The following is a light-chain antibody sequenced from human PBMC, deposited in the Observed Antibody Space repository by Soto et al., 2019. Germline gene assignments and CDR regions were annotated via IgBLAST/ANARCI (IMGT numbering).Light chain of an antibody. V-gene: IGKV1D-13*01. J-gene: IGKJ5*01. CDR2: AAS. CDR1: QVINSF. CDR3: QQLHDYPIT. Sequence: AIQLTQSPASLSASGGDRSTITCLASQVINSFLAWYQQKPGKAPKLLIYAASSLQTGVPSRFSGSASATDFTLTINSLQPEDFATYYCQQLHDYPITFGQGTRLEIK.